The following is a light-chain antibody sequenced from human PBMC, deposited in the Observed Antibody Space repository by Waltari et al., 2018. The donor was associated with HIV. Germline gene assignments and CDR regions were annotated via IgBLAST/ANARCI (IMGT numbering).Light chain of an antibody. CDR1: HDIRND. CDR3: LQYNSHPRT. Sequence: DIQLTQSPSSLSASGGDRVTITCRASHDIRNDLGWYQQKPGKAPKRLIYVASSLESGVPSRFSGSGSGTEFTLTISSLQPEDFASYYCLQYNSHPRTFGQGTKVEIK. CDR2: VAS. V-gene: IGKV1-17*01. J-gene: IGKJ1*01.